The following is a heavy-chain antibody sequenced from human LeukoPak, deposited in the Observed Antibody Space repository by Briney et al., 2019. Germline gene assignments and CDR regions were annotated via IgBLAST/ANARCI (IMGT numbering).Heavy chain of an antibody. CDR2: INPSGGST. V-gene: IGHV1-46*01. D-gene: IGHD6-13*01. J-gene: IGHJ4*02. CDR3: ARGPHIAATGHIDY. Sequence: GASVKVSCKASGYTFTSYYMHWVRQAPGQGLEWMGMINPSGGSTSYAQKLQGRVTMTTDTSTSTAYMELRSLRSGDTAVYYCARGPHIAATGHIDYWGQGTLVTVSS. CDR1: GYTFTSYY.